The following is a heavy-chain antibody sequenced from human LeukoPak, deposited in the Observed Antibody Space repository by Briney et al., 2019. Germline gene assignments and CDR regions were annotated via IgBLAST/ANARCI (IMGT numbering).Heavy chain of an antibody. Sequence: ASVKVSCKASGGTFSSYDINWVRQAPGQGLEWMGIINPSGGSTSYAQKFQGRVTMTRDTSTSTVYMGLSSLRSEDTAVYYCALQTIFGVVIYGMDVWGQGTTVTVSS. CDR3: ALQTIFGVVIYGMDV. CDR2: INPSGGST. D-gene: IGHD3-3*01. V-gene: IGHV1-46*01. CDR1: GGTFSSYD. J-gene: IGHJ6*02.